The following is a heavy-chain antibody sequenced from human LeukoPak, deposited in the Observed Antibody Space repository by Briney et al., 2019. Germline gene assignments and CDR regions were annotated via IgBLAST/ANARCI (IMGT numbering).Heavy chain of an antibody. V-gene: IGHV3-48*04. J-gene: IGHJ4*02. Sequence: GGSLRLSCAASGFTFSSYSINWVRQAPGKGLEWVSYISSSGSTIYYADSVKGRFTISRDNAKNSLYLQMNSLRAEDTAVYYCARPYGSGSYYPQYFDYWGQGTLVTVSS. D-gene: IGHD3-10*01. CDR3: ARPYGSGSYYPQYFDY. CDR2: ISSSGSTI. CDR1: GFTFSSYS.